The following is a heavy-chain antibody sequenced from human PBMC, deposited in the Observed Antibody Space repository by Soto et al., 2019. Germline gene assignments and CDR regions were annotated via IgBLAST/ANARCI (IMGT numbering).Heavy chain of an antibody. D-gene: IGHD3-3*01. J-gene: IGHJ5*02. V-gene: IGHV3-23*01. Sequence: PGGSLRLSCAASGFTFGSYAMSWVRQAPGKGLEWVSAISGSGGSTYYADSVKGRFTISRGNSKNTLYLQMNSLRAEDTAVYYCAKDGAYYFGVVNNWFDPWGQGTLVTVSS. CDR1: GFTFGSYA. CDR2: ISGSGGST. CDR3: AKDGAYYFGVVNNWFDP.